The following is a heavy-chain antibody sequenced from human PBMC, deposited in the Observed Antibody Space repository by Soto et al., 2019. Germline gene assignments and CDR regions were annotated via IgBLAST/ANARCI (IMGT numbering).Heavy chain of an antibody. J-gene: IGHJ4*02. D-gene: IGHD3-16*01. CDR3: GNGLENHYNYDY. Sequence: GGSLRLSCAASGFTFSNHVMSWVRQAPGKGPKWVSSINSRGDNTYYAGSMRGRFTISRDNSKSTLYLQMNSLRAEDTAVYYCGNGLENHYNYDYWGQGTLVTVSA. CDR1: GFTFSNHV. V-gene: IGHV3-23*01. CDR2: INSRGDNT.